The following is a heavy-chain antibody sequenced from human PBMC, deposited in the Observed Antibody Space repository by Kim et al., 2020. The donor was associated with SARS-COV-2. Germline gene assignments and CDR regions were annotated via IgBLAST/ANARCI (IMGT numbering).Heavy chain of an antibody. CDR3: ARDQYPDV. CDR2: GST. Sequence: GSTYYNPSLKSRVTISVDTSKNQFSLKLSSVTAADTAVYYCARDQYPDVWGQGTTVTVSS. V-gene: IGHV4-39*07. J-gene: IGHJ6*02.